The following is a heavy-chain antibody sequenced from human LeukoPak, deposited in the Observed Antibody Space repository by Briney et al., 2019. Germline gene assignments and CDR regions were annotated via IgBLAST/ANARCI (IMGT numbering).Heavy chain of an antibody. Sequence: PSETLSLTCTVSGGSISSYYWSWIRQPPGKGLEWIGYIYYSGSTNYNPSLKSRVTISVDTSKNQFSLKLSSVTAADTAVYYCARVGRAYSGSYFHEYYFDYWGQGTLVTVSS. V-gene: IGHV4-59*01. CDR2: IYYSGST. CDR3: ARVGRAYSGSYFHEYYFDY. CDR1: GGSISSYY. J-gene: IGHJ4*02. D-gene: IGHD1-26*01.